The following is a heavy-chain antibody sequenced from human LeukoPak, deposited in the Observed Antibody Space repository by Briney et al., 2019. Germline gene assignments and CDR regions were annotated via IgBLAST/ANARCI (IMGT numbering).Heavy chain of an antibody. J-gene: IGHJ6*02. CDR3: ARGTVAGSYYGLDV. CDR1: GFTFSTCS. V-gene: IGHV3-48*04. Sequence: GGSLRLSCAASGFTFSTCSMNWVRQAPGKGLEWVSYISSSSSPTYYTDSVRGRFTISRDNAENSLYLQMNSLRPEDTAVYYCARGTVAGSYYGLDVWGQGTTVTVSS. CDR2: ISSSSSPT. D-gene: IGHD6-13*01.